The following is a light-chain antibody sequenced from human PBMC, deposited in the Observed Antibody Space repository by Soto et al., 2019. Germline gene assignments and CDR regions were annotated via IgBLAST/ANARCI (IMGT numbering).Light chain of an antibody. V-gene: IGKV3-15*01. CDR2: GAS. J-gene: IGKJ4*01. CDR1: QSVSSN. CDR3: QQYNNWPALT. Sequence: EIVLTQSPATLSLSPGERATLSCRASQSVSSNLAWYQHKPGQAPRLLIYGASTRATGIPARFSGSGSGTEFTLTISSLQSEDFAVYYCQQYNNWPALTFGGGTKVDIK.